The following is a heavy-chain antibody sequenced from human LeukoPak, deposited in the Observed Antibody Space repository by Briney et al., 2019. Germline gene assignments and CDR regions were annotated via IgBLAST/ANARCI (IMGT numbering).Heavy chain of an antibody. Sequence: SQTLSLTCAVSGGSIGSGGYSWSWIRQPPGKGLEWIGYIYHSGSTYYNPSLKSRVTISVDRSKNQFSLKLSSVTAADTAVYYCARGSLFYDYVWGSYRPNYFDYWGQGTLVTVSS. CDR3: ARGSLFYDYVWGSYRPNYFDY. D-gene: IGHD3-16*02. V-gene: IGHV4-30-2*01. CDR1: GGSIGSGGYS. CDR2: IYHSGST. J-gene: IGHJ4*02.